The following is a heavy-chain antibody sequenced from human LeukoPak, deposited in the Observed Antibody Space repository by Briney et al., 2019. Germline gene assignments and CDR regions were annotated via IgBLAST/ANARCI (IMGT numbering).Heavy chain of an antibody. V-gene: IGHV4-39*07. CDR1: GVSISSSSYY. CDR3: ARNKRDVRYYDILTDYPKYFFDH. CDR2: ISYSGST. Sequence: SETLSLTCTVPGVSISSSSYYWDWIRQPPGKGLEWIGSISYSGSTYYNPSLKSRVTISVDTSKNQFSLKLSSVTAADTAVYYCARNKRDVRYYDILTDYPKYFFDHWGQGTLVTVSS. D-gene: IGHD3-9*01. J-gene: IGHJ4*02.